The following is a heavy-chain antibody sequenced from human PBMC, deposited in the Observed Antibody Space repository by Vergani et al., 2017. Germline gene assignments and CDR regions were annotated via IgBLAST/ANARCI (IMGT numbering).Heavy chain of an antibody. D-gene: IGHD3-10*01. CDR3: ARARRGSGSYPNYYYYGMDV. CDR2: IIPIFGTA. Sequence: QVQLVQSGAEVKKPGASVKVSCKASGYTFTSYGISWVRQAPGQGLEWMGGIIPIFGTANYAQKFQGRVTITADESTSTAYMELSSLRSEDTAVYYCARARRGSGSYPNYYYYGMDVWGQGTTVTVSS. J-gene: IGHJ6*02. V-gene: IGHV1-69*13. CDR1: GYTFTSYG.